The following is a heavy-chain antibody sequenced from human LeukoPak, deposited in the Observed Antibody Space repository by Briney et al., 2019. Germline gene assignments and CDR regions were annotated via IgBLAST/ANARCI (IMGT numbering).Heavy chain of an antibody. CDR2: IYYSGSI. CDR1: GGSISNYY. V-gene: IGHV4-59*01. D-gene: IGHD6-13*01. Sequence: PSETLSLTCTVSGGSISNYYWSWIRQPPGKGLEWIGYIYYSGSINYNPSLNDRVTISVDTSKNQFSLRLSSVTAADTAVYYCARGTGGAAAADFDPWGQGTLVTVSS. J-gene: IGHJ5*02. CDR3: ARGTGGAAAADFDP.